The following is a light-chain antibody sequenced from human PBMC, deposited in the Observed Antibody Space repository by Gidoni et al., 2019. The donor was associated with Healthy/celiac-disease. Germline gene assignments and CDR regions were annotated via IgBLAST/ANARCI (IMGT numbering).Light chain of an antibody. V-gene: IGKV3-20*01. CDR2: GAS. CDR3: QQYGNSPMYT. Sequence: STKAPGTLSLSLGERATLSCSASQSVSSSYLAWYQQKPGQAPRRLINGASSRATSITDRCSSSGSGTDLTLTISRLEPEDFAVYYCQQYGNSPMYTFGQGTKVEIK. CDR1: QSVSSSY. J-gene: IGKJ2*01.